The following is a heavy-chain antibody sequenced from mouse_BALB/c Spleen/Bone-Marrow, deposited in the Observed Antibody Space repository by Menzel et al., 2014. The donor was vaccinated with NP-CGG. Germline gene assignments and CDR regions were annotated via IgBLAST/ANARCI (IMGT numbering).Heavy chain of an antibody. D-gene: IGHD2-14*01. V-gene: IGHV4-1*02. CDR2: INPDSSTL. CDR1: GFDFSRYW. CDR3: ARPVYRYDPPAY. J-gene: IGHJ2*01. Sequence: EVQVVESGGGLVQPGGSLKLSCAASGFDFSRYWMSWVRQAPGKGLEWIGEINPDSSTLNYTPSLKDKFIISRDNAKNTLYLQINKVRSEDTALYYCARPVYRYDPPAYGGQGTTLTVSS.